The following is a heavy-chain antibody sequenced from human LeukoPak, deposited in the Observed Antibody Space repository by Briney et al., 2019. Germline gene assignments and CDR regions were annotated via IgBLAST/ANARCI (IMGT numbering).Heavy chain of an antibody. Sequence: ASVKVSCKASGYTFTSYGISWVRQAPGQGLECMGWISAYNGNTNYAQKLQGRVTMTTDTSTSTAYMELRSLRSDDTDVYYCERDLSSYDSSTPLGYWGQGTLVTVSS. CDR1: GYTFTSYG. V-gene: IGHV1-18*01. CDR3: ERDLSSYDSSTPLGY. D-gene: IGHD3-22*01. CDR2: ISAYNGNT. J-gene: IGHJ4*02.